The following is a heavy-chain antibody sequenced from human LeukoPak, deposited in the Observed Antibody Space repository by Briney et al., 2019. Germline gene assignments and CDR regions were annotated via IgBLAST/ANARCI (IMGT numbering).Heavy chain of an antibody. CDR3: ARGGIPVTGIDEVDY. D-gene: IGHD2-21*02. CDR2: IGIGGDT. Sequence: GGSLRVSCAASGFTFSSYDMHWVRQATGKGLEWVSAIGIGGDTYYPGSVKGRFTISRENAKNSLYLQMNSLRAGDTAVYYCARGGIPVTGIDEVDYWGQGTLVTVSS. J-gene: IGHJ4*02. CDR1: GFTFSSYD. V-gene: IGHV3-13*01.